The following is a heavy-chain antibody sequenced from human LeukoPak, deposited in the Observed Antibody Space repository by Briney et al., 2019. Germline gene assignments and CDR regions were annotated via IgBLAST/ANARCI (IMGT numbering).Heavy chain of an antibody. V-gene: IGHV5-51*01. CDR3: ARLMHSLSYYYDSSGYYYIDY. J-gene: IGHJ4*02. CDR2: IYPGDSDT. CDR1: GYSFTSYW. D-gene: IGHD3-22*01. Sequence: GESLKISCKGSGYSFTSYWIGWVRQMPGKGLEWMGIIYPGDSDTRYSPSFQGQVTISADKSISTAYLQWSSLKASDTAMYYCARLMHSLSYYYDSSGYYYIDYWGQGTLVTVSS.